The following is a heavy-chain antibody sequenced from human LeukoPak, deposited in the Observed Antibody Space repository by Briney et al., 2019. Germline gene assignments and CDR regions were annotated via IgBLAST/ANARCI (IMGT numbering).Heavy chain of an antibody. CDR1: GFTFSGHN. CDR2: ISSSTDYI. D-gene: IGHD2-15*01. Sequence: GGSLRLSCAASGFTFSGHNMNWVRQAPGKGLEWVSYISSSTDYIYYADSVKGRFTISRDNAKNSLYLQMNSLRVEDTAVYYCARDPEDIDYWGQGTLVTVSS. J-gene: IGHJ4*02. V-gene: IGHV3-21*05. CDR3: ARDPEDIDY.